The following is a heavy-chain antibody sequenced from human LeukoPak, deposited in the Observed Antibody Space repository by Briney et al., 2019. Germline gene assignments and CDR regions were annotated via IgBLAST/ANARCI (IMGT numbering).Heavy chain of an antibody. Sequence: GGSLRLSCAASGFTFSSYAMSWARQAPGKGLEWVSAIRGSGGSTYYADSVKGRFTISRDNSKNTLYLQMNSLRAEDTAVYYCAKDRDDILTGYYPDAFDIWGQGTMVTVSS. J-gene: IGHJ3*02. CDR3: AKDRDDILTGYYPDAFDI. D-gene: IGHD3-9*01. CDR2: IRGSGGST. V-gene: IGHV3-23*01. CDR1: GFTFSSYA.